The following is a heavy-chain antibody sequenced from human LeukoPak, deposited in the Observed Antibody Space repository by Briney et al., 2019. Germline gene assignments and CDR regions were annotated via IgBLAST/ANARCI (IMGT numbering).Heavy chain of an antibody. V-gene: IGHV4-39*01. CDR1: GGSISSSSYY. Sequence: SETLSLTCIVSGGSISSSSYYWGWIRQPPGKGLEWIGSIYYSGSTYYNPSLKSRVTISVDTSKNQFSLKLSSVTAADTAVYYCARHVVVVPAAIQWFDPWGQGTLVTVSS. J-gene: IGHJ5*02. CDR3: ARHVVVVPAAIQWFDP. D-gene: IGHD2-2*02. CDR2: IYYSGST.